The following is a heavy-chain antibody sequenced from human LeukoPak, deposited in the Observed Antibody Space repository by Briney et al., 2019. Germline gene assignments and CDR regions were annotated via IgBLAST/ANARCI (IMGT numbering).Heavy chain of an antibody. CDR1: GGSTSSYY. Sequence: ASETLSLTCTVSGGSTSSYYWSWIRQPAGKGLEWIGRIYASGSTTYNPSLKSRVTISLDTSKNQFSLKLRSVTAADTAVYYCARGHTGGGSDFDYWGQGTLVTVSS. J-gene: IGHJ4*02. V-gene: IGHV4-4*07. D-gene: IGHD3-10*01. CDR3: ARGHTGGGSDFDY. CDR2: IYASGST.